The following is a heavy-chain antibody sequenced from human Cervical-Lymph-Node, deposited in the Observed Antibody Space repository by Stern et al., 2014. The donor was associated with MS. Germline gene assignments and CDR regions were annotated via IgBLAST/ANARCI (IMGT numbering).Heavy chain of an antibody. CDR3: ARDSGGLAAAGTFNGMDV. CDR1: GGSISSGGYY. J-gene: IGHJ6*02. Sequence: QLQLQESGPGLVKPSQTLSLTCTVSGGSISSGGYYWSWIRQHPGKGLEWIGYLYYSGSTYYNPSLKSRVTISVDTSKNQFSLKLSSVTAADTAVYYCARDSGGLAAAGTFNGMDVWGQGTTVTVSS. D-gene: IGHD6-13*01. CDR2: LYYSGST. V-gene: IGHV4-31*03.